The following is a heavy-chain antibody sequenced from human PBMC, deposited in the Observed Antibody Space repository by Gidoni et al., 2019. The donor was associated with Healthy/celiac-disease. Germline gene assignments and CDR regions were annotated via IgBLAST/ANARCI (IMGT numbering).Heavy chain of an antibody. Sequence: QVQLQESGPGLVKPSETLSLPCTVSGCSISSYYWSWIRQPAGKGLEWIWRIYTSGSTNDNPSLKRRVTMSVDTSKNQFSLKLSSGTAADTAVYYCARDPVQGYYGMDVWGQGTTVTVSS. J-gene: IGHJ6*02. CDR3: ARDPVQGYYGMDV. CDR2: IYTSGST. D-gene: IGHD1-1*01. CDR1: GCSISSYY. V-gene: IGHV4-4*07.